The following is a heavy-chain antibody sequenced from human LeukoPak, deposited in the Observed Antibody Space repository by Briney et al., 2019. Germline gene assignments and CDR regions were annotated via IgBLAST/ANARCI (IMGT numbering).Heavy chain of an antibody. CDR3: ARTYDSSGYYSVY. CDR2: IIPIFGTA. J-gene: IGHJ4*02. CDR1: GGTFSSYA. D-gene: IGHD3-22*01. Sequence: GASVKVSCRASGGTFSSYAISWVRQAPGQGLEWMGGIIPIFGTANYAQKFQGRVTITADESTSTAYMELSSLRSEDTAVYYCARTYDSSGYYSVYWGQGTLVTVSS. V-gene: IGHV1-69*13.